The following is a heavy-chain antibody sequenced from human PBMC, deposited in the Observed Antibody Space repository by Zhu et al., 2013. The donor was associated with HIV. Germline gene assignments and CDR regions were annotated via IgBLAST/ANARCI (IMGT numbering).Heavy chain of an antibody. V-gene: IGHV1-2*02. CDR1: EYTFTDYY. J-gene: IGHJ3*01. Sequence: KPGLSEVSCKASEYTFTDYYIHWVRQALDKVLSGWDGSALAMVPQALHRISGRVTMTRDTSVSTAYMELGRLKSDDTAVYFCARDPLIKSSGNALDVWGQGTMVTVSS. CDR2: SALAMVP. CDR3: ARDPLIKSSGNALDV. D-gene: IGHD3-10*01.